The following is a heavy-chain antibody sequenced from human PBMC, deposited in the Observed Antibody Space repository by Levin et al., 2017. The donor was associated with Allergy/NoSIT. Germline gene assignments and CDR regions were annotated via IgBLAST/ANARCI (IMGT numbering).Heavy chain of an antibody. CDR1: GGSISSGGYS. D-gene: IGHD5-18*01. J-gene: IGHJ4*02. Sequence: LRLSCAVSGGSISSGGYSWSWIRQPPGKGLEWIGNIYLSGSTNDHPSLKSRVTMSVDRSKNQFSLKLSYVTAADTAVYYCARVAGYSYGYYFDYWGPGTLVTVSS. CDR3: ARVAGYSYGYYFDY. V-gene: IGHV4-30-2*01. CDR2: IYLSGST.